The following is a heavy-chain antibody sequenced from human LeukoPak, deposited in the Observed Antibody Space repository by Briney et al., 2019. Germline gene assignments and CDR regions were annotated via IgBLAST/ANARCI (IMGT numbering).Heavy chain of an antibody. Sequence: SETLSLTCHVSGGSISSDSYYWGWLRQPPGKGLEWIGTIYHSGRTYYNPSLGSRVTVSVDTSKNQFSLKLGSVTAADTAVYYCARGAGGFSNYNWFDPWGQGTLVTVSS. D-gene: IGHD4-11*01. J-gene: IGHJ5*02. CDR2: IYHSGRT. CDR3: ARGAGGFSNYNWFDP. CDR1: GGSISSDSYY. V-gene: IGHV4-39*07.